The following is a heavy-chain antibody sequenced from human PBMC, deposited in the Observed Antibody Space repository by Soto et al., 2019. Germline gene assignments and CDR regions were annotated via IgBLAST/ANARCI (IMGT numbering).Heavy chain of an antibody. CDR2: IYYRGRT. CDR3: ATACGPRYYYGSRSRRKPVYCRDV. V-gene: IGHV4-31*03. Sequence: QVQLQESGPGLVKPSQTLSLTCTVSGGSITSGCYYWSWIRQHPGKGREWIGYIYYRGRTHSHPCLQRRVTISINTSKNQVSLKPSSVTAAYTAVYDCATACGPRYYYGSRSRRKPVYCRDVWGQGTTVTVSS. D-gene: IGHD3-10*01. CDR1: GGSITSGCYY. J-gene: IGHJ6*03.